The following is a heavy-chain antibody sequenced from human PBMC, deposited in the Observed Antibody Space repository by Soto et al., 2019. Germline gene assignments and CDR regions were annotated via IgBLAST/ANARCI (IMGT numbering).Heavy chain of an antibody. CDR3: VKGYFVTIFGVVAPYFDY. CDR2: ISSNGGST. V-gene: IGHV3-64D*08. CDR1: GFTFSSYA. D-gene: IGHD3-3*01. Sequence: GGSLRLSCSASGFTFSSYAMHWVRQAPGKGLEYVSAISSNGGSTYYADSVKGRFTISRDNSKNTLYLQMSSLRAEDTAVYYCVKGYFVTIFGVVAPYFDYWGQGTLVTVSS. J-gene: IGHJ4*02.